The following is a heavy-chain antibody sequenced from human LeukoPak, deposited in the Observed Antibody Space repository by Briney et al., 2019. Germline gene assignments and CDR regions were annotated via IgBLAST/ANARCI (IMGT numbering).Heavy chain of an antibody. Sequence: PGGSLRLSCAASGFILSDFTMNWVRQAPGKGLEWVSTISNTGVTHDADSVKGRFTISRDSAKNSQYLQIYSLRDEDTAVYYCARYYFGSGNYRTFDRWGQGTLVIVSS. CDR2: ISNTGVT. V-gene: IGHV3-69-1*01. CDR1: GFILSDFT. D-gene: IGHD3-10*01. J-gene: IGHJ4*02. CDR3: ARYYFGSGNYRTFDR.